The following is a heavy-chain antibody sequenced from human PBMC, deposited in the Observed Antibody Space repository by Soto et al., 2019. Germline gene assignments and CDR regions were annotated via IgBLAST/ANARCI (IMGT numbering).Heavy chain of an antibody. Sequence: WVSLRLSGAASGFTFSSYTMSWVRQAPGKGLEWVSAISGSGGSTYYADSVKGRFTISRDNSKNTLYLQMNSLRAEDTAVYYCARDIHPLDHWSPGTLLAVSS. CDR3: ARDIHPLDH. D-gene: IGHD5-18*01. CDR1: GFTFSSYT. J-gene: IGHJ5*02. V-gene: IGHV3-23*01. CDR2: ISGSGGST.